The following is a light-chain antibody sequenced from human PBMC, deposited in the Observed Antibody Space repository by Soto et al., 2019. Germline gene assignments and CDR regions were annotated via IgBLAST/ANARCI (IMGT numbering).Light chain of an antibody. Sequence: QSALTQPASVSGSPGQSITISCTGTSSDVGGYNYVSWYQQHPGKAPKLMIYEVSKRPSGVPDRFSGSKSGNTASLTVSGLQAEDEADYYCNSYAGSNNWVFGRGTQLTVL. CDR1: SSDVGGYNY. CDR3: NSYAGSNNWV. CDR2: EVS. J-gene: IGLJ3*02. V-gene: IGLV2-8*01.